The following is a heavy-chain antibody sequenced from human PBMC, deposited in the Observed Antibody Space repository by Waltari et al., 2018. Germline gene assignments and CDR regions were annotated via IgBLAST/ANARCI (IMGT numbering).Heavy chain of an antibody. J-gene: IGHJ4*02. V-gene: IGHV4-39*01. CDR3: ARNYDSSGYYPVHFDY. CDR1: GGSISSSSYY. D-gene: IGHD3-22*01. CDR2: IYYSGST. Sequence: QLQLQESGPGLVKPSETLSLTCTVSGGSISSSSYYWGWIRQPPGKGLEWIGSIYYSGSTYHNPARKSRVTISVDTSKNQFPLKLSSVTAADTAVYYCARNYDSSGYYPVHFDYWGQGTLVTVSS.